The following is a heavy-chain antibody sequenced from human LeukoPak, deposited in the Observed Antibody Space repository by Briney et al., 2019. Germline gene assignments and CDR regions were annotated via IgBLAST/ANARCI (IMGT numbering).Heavy chain of an antibody. CDR1: GGSISSGSYY. Sequence: KASETLSLTCTVSGGSISSGSYYWSWIRQPAGKGLERIGRIYTSGITNYNPSLKSRVTISVDTSKNQFSLKLSSVTAADTAVYYCARKQRVEYYFDTWSQGTLVTVSS. CDR3: ARKQRVEYYFDT. V-gene: IGHV4-61*02. D-gene: IGHD6-25*01. CDR2: IYTSGIT. J-gene: IGHJ4*02.